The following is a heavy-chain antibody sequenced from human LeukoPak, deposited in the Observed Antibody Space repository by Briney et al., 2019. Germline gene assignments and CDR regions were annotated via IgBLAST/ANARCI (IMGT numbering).Heavy chain of an antibody. V-gene: IGHV3-33*01. CDR1: GFTFSSYG. CDR3: ARDDSWLRTGGYLDN. CDR2: IWYDGSNK. D-gene: IGHD5-12*01. J-gene: IGHJ4*02. Sequence: PGRSLRLSCAASGFTFSSYGMHWVRQAPGKGLEWVAIIWYDGSNKFYADSVKGRFTISRDNSKNTLYLQMNSLRVEDTAVYYCARDDSWLRTGGYLDNRGQGTLVTVSS.